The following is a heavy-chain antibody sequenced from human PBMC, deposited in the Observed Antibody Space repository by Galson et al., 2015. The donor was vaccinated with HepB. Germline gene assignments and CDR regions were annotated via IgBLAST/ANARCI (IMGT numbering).Heavy chain of an antibody. D-gene: IGHD2-2*02. J-gene: IGHJ4*02. CDR2: IIPILGIA. V-gene: IGHV1-69*04. CDR3: ARAPPREGGYTENIDY. CDR1: GGTFSSYA. Sequence: SVKVSCKASGGTFSSYAISWVRQAPGQGLEWMGRIIPILGIANYAQKFQGRVTITADKSTSTAYMELSSLRSEDTAVYYCARAPPREGGYTENIDYWGQGTLVTVSS.